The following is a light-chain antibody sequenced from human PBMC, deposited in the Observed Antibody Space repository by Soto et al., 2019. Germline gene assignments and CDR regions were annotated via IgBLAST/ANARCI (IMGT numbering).Light chain of an antibody. V-gene: IGKV3-20*01. CDR3: QHYVTSSIT. J-gene: IGKJ5*01. CDR2: GAS. Sequence: EIVLTQSPVTLSLSPWGRATLSCRASQSVSSSYLAWYQQKPGQTPRLLIYGASSRATGTPDRISGGGSGTHFTLTISRLEPEDFAVYYCQHYVTSSITFGQGTRLEIK. CDR1: QSVSSSY.